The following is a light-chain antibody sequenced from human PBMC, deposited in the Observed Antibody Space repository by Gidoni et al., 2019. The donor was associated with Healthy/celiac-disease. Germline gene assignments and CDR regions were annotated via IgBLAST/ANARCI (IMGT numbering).Light chain of an antibody. J-gene: IGLJ3*02. CDR2: LEGSGSY. CDR1: SGHSSYI. V-gene: IGLV4-60*03. CDR3: ETWDINTQWV. Sequence: QPVLTQSSSASASLGSSVKLTCTLSSGHSSYIIAWHQQQPGKAPRYLMKLEGSGSYNTGSGVPARFSGSSSGADRYLTISNLQSEDEADYYCETWDINTQWVFGGGTKLTVL.